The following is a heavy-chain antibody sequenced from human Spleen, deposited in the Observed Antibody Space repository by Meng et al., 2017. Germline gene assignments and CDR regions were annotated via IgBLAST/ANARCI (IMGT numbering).Heavy chain of an antibody. CDR3: ASQEESGWYAYPGY. J-gene: IGHJ4*02. CDR2: ISYSGST. D-gene: IGHD6-19*01. Sequence: QVPLQQWGAGLLKPSGTLSLTCTVSGGSVSSISYDWSWIRQPPGRGLEWIGDISYSGSTRYNSSLMSRVTISVDTSKNQFSLKLSSVTAADTAVYYCASQEESGWYAYPGYWGQGTLVTVSS. V-gene: IGHV4-61*01. CDR1: GGSVSSISYD.